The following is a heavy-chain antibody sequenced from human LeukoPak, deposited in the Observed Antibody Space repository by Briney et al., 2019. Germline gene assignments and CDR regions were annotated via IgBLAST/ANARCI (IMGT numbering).Heavy chain of an antibody. CDR3: ARLLAAPYYINF. J-gene: IGHJ4*02. CDR2: IYPRDSDT. Sequence: PGESLKISCQGSGYKFTNYWIAWVRQLPGQGLEWLGIIYPRDSDTRYSPSFQGQVSISVDTSIDTAYLQWSSVKASDTAMYYCARLLAAPYYINFWGQGTLVTVSS. V-gene: IGHV5-51*01. D-gene: IGHD6-25*01. CDR1: GYKFTNYW.